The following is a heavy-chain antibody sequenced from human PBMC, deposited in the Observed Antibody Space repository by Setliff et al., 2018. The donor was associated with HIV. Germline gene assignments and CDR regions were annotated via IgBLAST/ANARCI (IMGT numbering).Heavy chain of an antibody. D-gene: IGHD6-19*01. V-gene: IGHV4-34*01. J-gene: IGHJ4*02. Sequence: PSETLSLTCAVYGGSFSGFYWNWIRQPPRKGLEWIGEINHSGSTNYNPSLKSRVTISVDTSKNQFSLRLSSVIAADTAVYYCARGPPGSSIGWYVGYWGQGTLVTVSS. CDR1: GGSFSGFY. CDR2: INHSGST. CDR3: ARGPPGSSIGWYVGY.